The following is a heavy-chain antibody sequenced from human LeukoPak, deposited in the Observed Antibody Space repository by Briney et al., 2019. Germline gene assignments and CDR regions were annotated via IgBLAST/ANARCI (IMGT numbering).Heavy chain of an antibody. V-gene: IGHV3-30*03. Sequence: PGGSLRLSCAASGFTFSSYGMHWVRQAPGKGLEWVAVISYDGSNKYYADSVEGRFTVSRDNAKNTLFLQMNSLRVEDTALYYCVSGDYGNYWGQGTLVTVSS. J-gene: IGHJ4*02. D-gene: IGHD4-17*01. CDR2: ISYDGSNK. CDR3: VSGDYGNY. CDR1: GFTFSSYG.